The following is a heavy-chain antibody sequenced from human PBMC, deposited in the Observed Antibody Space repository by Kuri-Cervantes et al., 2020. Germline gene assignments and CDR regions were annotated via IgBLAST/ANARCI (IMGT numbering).Heavy chain of an antibody. V-gene: IGHV3-7*03. CDR1: GFTFSSYW. D-gene: IGHD2-8*01. Sequence: GGSLRLSCAASGFTFSSYWMSWVRQAPGKGLEWVANIKQDGSEKYYVDSVKGRFTISRDNAKNSLYLQMNSLRAEDTALYYCARGTLYCTNGVCYPFDYWGQGTLVTVSS. CDR3: ARGTLYCTNGVCYPFDY. CDR2: IKQDGSEK. J-gene: IGHJ4*02.